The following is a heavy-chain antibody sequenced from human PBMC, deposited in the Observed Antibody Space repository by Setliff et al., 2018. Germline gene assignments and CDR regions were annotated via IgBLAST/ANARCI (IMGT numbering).Heavy chain of an antibody. Sequence: ASVKVSCKASGDSFSNYAISWVRQAPGQGLEWMGGLIPMFGTPGYAQKFQDRVTITTDESTSTAYMELNSLTSEDTAVYYCARSPALLGIVYLDPWGQGTRVPSPQ. CDR1: GDSFSNYA. J-gene: IGHJ5*02. D-gene: IGHD2-15*01. CDR3: ARSPALLGIVYLDP. CDR2: LIPMFGTP. V-gene: IGHV1-69*05.